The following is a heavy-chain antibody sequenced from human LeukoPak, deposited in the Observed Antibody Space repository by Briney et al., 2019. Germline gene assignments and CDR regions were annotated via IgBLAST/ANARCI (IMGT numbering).Heavy chain of an antibody. D-gene: IGHD2-15*01. CDR3: ARAPYYSDYGDY. J-gene: IGHJ4*02. CDR2: IWYDGSDK. Sequence: GGSLRLSCAASGFTFNNYNMNWVRQAPGKGLEWVAVIWYDGSDKYYADSVKGRFTISRDNSKNTLYLQMNSLRVEDTAVYYCARAPYYSDYGDYWGQGTLVTVSS. V-gene: IGHV3-33*08. CDR1: GFTFNNYN.